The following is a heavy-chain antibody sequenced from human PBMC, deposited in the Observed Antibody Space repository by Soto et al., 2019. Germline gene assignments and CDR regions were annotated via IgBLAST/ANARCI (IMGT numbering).Heavy chain of an antibody. CDR3: ATRITVFGLLIPPFDP. CDR2: INHTGVT. Sequence: PSETLSLTGAVYGGSVNGYYCNWIRQPPWKGLEWIGEINHTGVTHYNPSLKSRVTMSVDTSKNQFSLRLSSVTAADTAIYYCATRITVFGLLIPPFDPWGQGTQVTVSS. CDR1: GGSVNGYY. D-gene: IGHD3-3*01. J-gene: IGHJ5*02. V-gene: IGHV4-34*01.